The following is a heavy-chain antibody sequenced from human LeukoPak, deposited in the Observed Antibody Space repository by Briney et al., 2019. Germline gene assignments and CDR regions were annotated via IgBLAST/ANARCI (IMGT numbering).Heavy chain of an antibody. J-gene: IGHJ3*02. CDR2: IYHSGST. Sequence: SGTLSLTCAVSGGSISSSNWWSWVRQPPGKGLEWIGEIYHSGSTNYNPSLKSRVTISVDKSKNQFSLKLSSVTAADTAVYYCARFDSSGYYTDAFDIWGQGTMVTVSS. V-gene: IGHV4-4*02. D-gene: IGHD3-22*01. CDR3: ARFDSSGYYTDAFDI. CDR1: GGSISSSNW.